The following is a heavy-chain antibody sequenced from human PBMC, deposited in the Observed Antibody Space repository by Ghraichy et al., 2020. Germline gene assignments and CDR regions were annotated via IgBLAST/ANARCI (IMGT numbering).Heavy chain of an antibody. CDR2: IYHSGST. D-gene: IGHD3-9*01. J-gene: IGHJ4*02. V-gene: IGHV4-4*02. CDR3: AREVEVLRHFDS. CDR1: GGSIYSNNW. Sequence: SETLSLTCAVSGGSIYSNNWWSWVRQAPGKGLEWIGEIYHSGSTNYNPSLKSRVTVSVDASKNQYSLTLTSVTAADTAVYYCAREVEVLRHFDSWGQGTLVLVSS.